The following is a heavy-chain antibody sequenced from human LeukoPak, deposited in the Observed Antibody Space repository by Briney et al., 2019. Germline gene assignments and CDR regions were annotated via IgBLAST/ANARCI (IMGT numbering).Heavy chain of an antibody. Sequence: AETLSLTCTVSGGSISSSSYYWGWIRQPPGKGLEWIGSIYYSGSTYYNPSLKSRVTISVDTSKNQFSLKLSSVTAADTAVYYCARPVATTYVFDYWGQGTLVTVSS. CDR2: IYYSGST. CDR3: ARPVATTYVFDY. V-gene: IGHV4-39*01. J-gene: IGHJ4*02. CDR1: GGSISSSSYY. D-gene: IGHD5-12*01.